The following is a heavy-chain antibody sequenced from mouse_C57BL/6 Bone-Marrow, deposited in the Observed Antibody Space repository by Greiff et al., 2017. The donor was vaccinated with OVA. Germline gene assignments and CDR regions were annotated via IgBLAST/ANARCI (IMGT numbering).Heavy chain of an antibody. D-gene: IGHD4-1*01. J-gene: IGHJ3*01. CDR3: ARDGGGTGPFAY. V-gene: IGHV7-1*01. CDR1: GFTFSDFY. Sequence: EVKLVESGGGLVQSGRSLRLSCATSGFTFSDFYMEWVRQAPGKGLEWIAASRNKANDYTTEYSASVKGRFIVSRDTSQSILYLQMNALRAEDTAIYYCARDGGGTGPFAYWGQGTLVTVSA. CDR2: SRNKANDYTT.